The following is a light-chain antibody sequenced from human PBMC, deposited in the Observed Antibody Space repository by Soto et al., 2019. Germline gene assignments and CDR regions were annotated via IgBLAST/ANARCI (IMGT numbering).Light chain of an antibody. J-gene: IGKJ1*01. Sequence: DIQMTQSPSTLSASVVDRVTITCRASQSISNWLAWYQQRPGKAPKLLIYKLSSLENGVPSRFSVSRSGTEFTLTISSLQPDDFATYDCQQYNDYRWTFGQRTKV. CDR2: KLS. V-gene: IGKV1-5*03. CDR1: QSISNW. CDR3: QQYNDYRWT.